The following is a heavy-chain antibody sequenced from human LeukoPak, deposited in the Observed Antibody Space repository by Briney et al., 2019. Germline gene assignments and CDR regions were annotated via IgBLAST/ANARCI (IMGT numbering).Heavy chain of an antibody. J-gene: IGHJ4*02. Sequence: PSETLSLTCTVSGGSISSYYWSWIRQPPGKGLEWIGYIYYSGSTNYNPSLKSRVTISVDTSKNQFSLKLSSVTAADTAVYYCAGAGIKVGKISDFCFGYLGQGTLVTVSS. D-gene: IGHD3-3*01. CDR2: IYYSGST. V-gene: IGHV4-59*08. CDR1: GGSISSYY. CDR3: AGAGIKVGKISDFCFGY.